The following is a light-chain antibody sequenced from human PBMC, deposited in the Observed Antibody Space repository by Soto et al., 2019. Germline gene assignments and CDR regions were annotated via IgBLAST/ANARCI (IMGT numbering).Light chain of an antibody. CDR3: QQRSNWPLT. Sequence: EWTQSPGTLSLSPGERATLSCRASQSFSSTYLAWYQQKPGQAPRLLIYGASSRATGIPDRFSGGGSGTDFTLTISSLEPEDFALYYCQQRSNWPLTFGGGTKVDIK. CDR2: GAS. CDR1: QSFSSTY. J-gene: IGKJ4*01. V-gene: IGKV3D-20*02.